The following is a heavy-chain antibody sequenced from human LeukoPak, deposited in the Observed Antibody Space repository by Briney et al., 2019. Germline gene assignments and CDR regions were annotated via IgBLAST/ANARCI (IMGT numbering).Heavy chain of an antibody. V-gene: IGHV4-39*07. CDR3: ARDLAEVVVVVAALSLDAFDI. CDR1: GGSISSSSYY. Sequence: SETLSLTCTVSGGSISSSSYYWGWIRQPPGKGLEWIGSIYYSGSTYYNPSLKSRVTISVDTSKNQFSLKLSSVTAADTAVYYCARDLAEVVVVVAALSLDAFDIWGQGTMVTVSS. CDR2: IYYSGST. D-gene: IGHD2-15*01. J-gene: IGHJ3*02.